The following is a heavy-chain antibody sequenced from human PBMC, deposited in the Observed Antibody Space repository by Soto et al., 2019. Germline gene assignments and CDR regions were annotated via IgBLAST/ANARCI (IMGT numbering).Heavy chain of an antibody. V-gene: IGHV1-69*01. Sequence: QVQLVQSGAEVKKPGSSVKVSCKASGGTFSSYAISWVRQAPGQGLEWMGVIIPIFGTANYAKKFQGRVKITAAESTRTAYMELSSLRSEDTAVYYCARGGDGYDSEEGYYFDYWGQGTLVTVSS. J-gene: IGHJ4*02. D-gene: IGHD5-12*01. CDR2: IIPIFGTA. CDR3: ARGGDGYDSEEGYYFDY. CDR1: GGTFSSYA.